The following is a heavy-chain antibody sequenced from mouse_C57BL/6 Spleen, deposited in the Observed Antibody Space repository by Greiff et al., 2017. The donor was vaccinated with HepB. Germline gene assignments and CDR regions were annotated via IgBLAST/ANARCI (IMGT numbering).Heavy chain of an antibody. V-gene: IGHV5-17*01. J-gene: IGHJ3*01. D-gene: IGHD4-1*01. CDR1: GFTFSDYG. CDR3: ASFNWDWFAY. CDR2: ISSGSSTI. Sequence: EVQRVESGGGLVKPGGSLKLSCAASGFTFSDYGMHWVRQAPEKGLEWVAYISSGSSTIYYADTVKGRFTISRDNAKNTLFLQMPSLRAEDTAMFYCASFNWDWFAYWGQGTLVTVSA.